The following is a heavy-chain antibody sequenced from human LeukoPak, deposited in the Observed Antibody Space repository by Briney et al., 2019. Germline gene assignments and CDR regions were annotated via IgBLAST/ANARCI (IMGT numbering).Heavy chain of an antibody. CDR2: ISDDGTNR. D-gene: IGHD3-22*01. V-gene: IGHV3-30*18. Sequence: GGSLRLSCAVSGFTFSTYGMHWVRQAPGKGLEWVALISDDGTNRYADSVKGRFTISRDNSENTVYLQMNSLIAEDTAVYYCVKDMFDYDSPYFDYWGQGSLVTVSS. CDR3: VKDMFDYDSPYFDY. CDR1: GFTFSTYG. J-gene: IGHJ4*02.